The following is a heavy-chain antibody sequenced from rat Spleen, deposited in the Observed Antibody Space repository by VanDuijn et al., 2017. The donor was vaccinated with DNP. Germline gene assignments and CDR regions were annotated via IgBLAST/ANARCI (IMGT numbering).Heavy chain of an antibody. CDR2: ISPSGGST. CDR3: ARHGYYGPNWFAY. J-gene: IGHJ3*01. D-gene: IGHD1-6*01. CDR1: GFTFSNYD. V-gene: IGHV5-25*01. Sequence: EVQLVKSGGGLVQPGRSLKLSCAASGFTFSNYDMAWVRQAPTKGLEWVASISPSGGSTYYRDSVKGRFTVSRDNAKSSLYLQMDSLRSEDTATYYCARHGYYGPNWFAYWGQGTLVTVSS.